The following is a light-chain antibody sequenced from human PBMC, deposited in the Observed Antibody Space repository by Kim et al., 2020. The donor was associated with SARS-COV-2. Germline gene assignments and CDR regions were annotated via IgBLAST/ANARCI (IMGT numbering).Light chain of an antibody. V-gene: IGLV3-21*04. Sequence: SYELTQPPSVSVAPGKTARITCGGNNIESKTVHWYQQRPGQAPVLVIYYDSDRPSGIPERFSGSNSGNTATLTISRVEAGDEADYYCQVWHSSHDEGVFGGGTQLTVL. CDR3: QVWHSSHDEGV. CDR2: YDS. J-gene: IGLJ3*02. CDR1: NIESKT.